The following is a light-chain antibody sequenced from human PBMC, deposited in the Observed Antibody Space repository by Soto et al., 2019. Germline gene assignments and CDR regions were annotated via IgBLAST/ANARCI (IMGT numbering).Light chain of an antibody. Sequence: EIVLTQSPATLSLTPGERATLSCRTSQAIGTSLAWYQHKPGQAPRLLIYDSSSRATGIPARFSGSGSGTDFTLTITSLEPEDFAVYYCHQRSSLLPFGGGTRVEIK. CDR2: DSS. CDR3: HQRSSLLP. J-gene: IGKJ4*01. V-gene: IGKV3D-11*01. CDR1: QAIGTS.